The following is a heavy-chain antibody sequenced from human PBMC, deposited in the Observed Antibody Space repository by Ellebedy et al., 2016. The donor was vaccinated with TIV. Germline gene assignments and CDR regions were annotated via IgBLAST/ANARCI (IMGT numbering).Heavy chain of an antibody. V-gene: IGHV4-61*05. D-gene: IGHD2-2*01. Sequence: SETLSLTCTVSGGSISSSINQWGWIRQPPGKGLEWIGYITYSGSTDYNPSLKSRVTISVDTSKNQFSLKLTSVTAADTAVYYCARHINPITHTEYASMGGFDHWGQGTRVTVSS. CDR1: GGSISSSINQ. CDR3: ARHINPITHTEYASMGGFDH. CDR2: ITYSGST. J-gene: IGHJ4*02.